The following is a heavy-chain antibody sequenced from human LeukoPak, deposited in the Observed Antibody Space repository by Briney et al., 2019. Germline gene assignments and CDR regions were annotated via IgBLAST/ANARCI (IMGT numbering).Heavy chain of an antibody. CDR2: ISYDETRK. Sequence: TGGSLRLSCITSGFTFRHYVMHWVRQAPGKGLEWLAVISYDETRKFYADAVQGRFTISRDNSNYTLFLQMHSLRSDDSAVYYCVGARVRARFGAFDVWGQGTAVTVSS. V-gene: IGHV3-30*03. CDR3: VGARVRARFGAFDV. CDR1: GFTFRHYV. J-gene: IGHJ3*01. D-gene: IGHD3-16*01.